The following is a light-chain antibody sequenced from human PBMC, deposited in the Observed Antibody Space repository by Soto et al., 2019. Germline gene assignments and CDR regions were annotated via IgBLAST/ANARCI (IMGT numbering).Light chain of an antibody. J-gene: IGKJ1*01. CDR1: QSVSSN. CDR3: EQYNNWPPWT. Sequence: EIVMTQSPATLSVSPGERATLSCRASQSVSSNLAWYQQKPGQAPRLLIYGASTSATGIPARFSGSGSGRVFTLTLSRLQYEDFAVYYCEQYNNWPPWTFGQGTKVEIK. CDR2: GAS. V-gene: IGKV3-15*01.